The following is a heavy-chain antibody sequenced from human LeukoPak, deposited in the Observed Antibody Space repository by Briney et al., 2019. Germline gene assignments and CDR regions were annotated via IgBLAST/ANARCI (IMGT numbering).Heavy chain of an antibody. CDR2: ISWNSGSI. Sequence: GGSLRLSCAASGFTFDDYAMHWVRQAPGKGLEWVSGISWNSGSIGYADSVKGRFTISRDNAKNSLYLQMNSLRAEDTALYYCAKDKGRALPAFDIWGQGTMVTVSS. J-gene: IGHJ3*02. CDR3: AKDKGRALPAFDI. V-gene: IGHV3-9*01. CDR1: GFTFDDYA.